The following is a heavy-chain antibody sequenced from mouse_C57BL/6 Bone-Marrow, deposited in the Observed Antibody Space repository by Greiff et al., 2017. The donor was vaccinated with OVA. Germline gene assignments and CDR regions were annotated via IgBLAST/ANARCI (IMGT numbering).Heavy chain of an antibody. CDR2: IHPNSGST. CDR1: GYTFTSYW. J-gene: IGHJ2*01. D-gene: IGHD1-1*01. CDR3: AKGGVLHDY. Sequence: QVQLQQPGAELVKPGASVKLSCKASGYTFTSYWMHWVKQRPGQGLEWIGMIHPNSGSTNYNEKFKGKATLTVDKSSNTAYMQLSSLTSEDSAVYYCAKGGVLHDYWGQGTTLTVSS. V-gene: IGHV1-64*01.